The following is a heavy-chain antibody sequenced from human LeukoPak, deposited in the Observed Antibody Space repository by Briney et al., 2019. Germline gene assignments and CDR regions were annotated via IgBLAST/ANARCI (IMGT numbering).Heavy chain of an antibody. CDR3: AREEQRLYYDILTGEKTYYYYYYMDV. CDR2: ISSSSSYI. J-gene: IGHJ6*03. D-gene: IGHD3-9*01. Sequence: GGSLRLSCAASGFTFSSHGMNWVRQAPGKGLEWVSSISSSSSYIYYGDSVKGRFTISRDNAKSSLYLQMNSLRAEDTAVYYCAREEQRLYYDILTGEKTYYYYYYMDVWGKGTTVTISS. CDR1: GFTFSSHG. V-gene: IGHV3-21*01.